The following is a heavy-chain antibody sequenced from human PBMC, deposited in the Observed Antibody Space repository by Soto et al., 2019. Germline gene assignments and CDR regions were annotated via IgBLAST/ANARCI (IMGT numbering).Heavy chain of an antibody. CDR3: ARIELERRRDFDY. J-gene: IGHJ4*02. CDR2: INPNSGGT. CDR1: GYTFTGYY. D-gene: IGHD1-1*01. V-gene: IGHV1-2*02. Sequence: SVKVSCDASGYTFTGYYMHWVRQAPGQGLEWMRWINPNSGGTNYAQKFQGRVTMTRDTSISTAYMELSRLRSDDTAVYYCARIELERRRDFDYWGQGTLVTVSS.